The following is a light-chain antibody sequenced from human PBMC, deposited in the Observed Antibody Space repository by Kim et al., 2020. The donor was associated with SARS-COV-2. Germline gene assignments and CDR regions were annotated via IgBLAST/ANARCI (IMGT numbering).Light chain of an antibody. J-gene: IGLJ3*02. Sequence: QSVLTQPPSTSETPGHRVTIFCSGSSSNIGSNTVHWYQQLPGSAPKLLIYSNNQRPSGVPDRFSASKSDTSASLAISGLLSEDEADYHCAAWDDSLHGWVFGGRIQLTVL. V-gene: IGLV1-44*01. CDR3: AAWDDSLHGWV. CDR1: SSNIGSNT. CDR2: SNN.